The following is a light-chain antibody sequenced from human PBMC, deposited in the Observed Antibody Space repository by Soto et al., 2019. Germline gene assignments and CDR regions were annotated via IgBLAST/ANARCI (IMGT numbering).Light chain of an antibody. CDR2: EVS. CDR1: SSDIGGYNY. Sequence: QSALTQSASVSGSPGQSITISCTGTSSDIGGYNYVSWYQQHPDKAPKLMIFEVSNRPSGVSNRFSGSKSGNTASLTISGLLPEDEADYYCSSYTTSSTVAFGGGTKVTGL. V-gene: IGLV2-14*01. CDR3: SSYTTSSTVA. J-gene: IGLJ2*01.